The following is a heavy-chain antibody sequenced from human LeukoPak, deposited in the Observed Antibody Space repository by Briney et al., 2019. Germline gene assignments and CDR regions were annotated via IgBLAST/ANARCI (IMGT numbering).Heavy chain of an antibody. CDR3: ARYHYDVLVGDAFDI. J-gene: IGHJ3*02. Sequence: SETLSLTCADLGASISRSTFYWGWIRQPPGKGLEWIGNIYYSGTIYYIPSLKSRVTISVDTSKNQSSLNLSSVTAADTAVYYCARYHYDVLVGDAFDIWSQGRMVTVSS. V-gene: IGHV4-39*01. CDR2: IYYSGTI. CDR1: GASISRSTFY. D-gene: IGHD5-12*01.